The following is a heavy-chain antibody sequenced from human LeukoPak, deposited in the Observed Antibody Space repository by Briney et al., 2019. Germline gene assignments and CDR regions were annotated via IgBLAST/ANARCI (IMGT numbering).Heavy chain of an antibody. CDR1: GYTFTSYG. J-gene: IGHJ6*02. D-gene: IGHD6-19*01. CDR2: ISAYNGNT. CDR3: GRRMGDSSGWYIRYYYYGMDV. V-gene: IGHV1-18*01. Sequence: ASVKVSCKASGYTFTSYGISWVRQAPGQGLEWMGWISAYNGNTNYAQKLQGRVTMTTDTSTSTAYMELRSLRSDDTAVYYCGRRMGDSSGWYIRYYYYGMDVWGQGTTVTVSS.